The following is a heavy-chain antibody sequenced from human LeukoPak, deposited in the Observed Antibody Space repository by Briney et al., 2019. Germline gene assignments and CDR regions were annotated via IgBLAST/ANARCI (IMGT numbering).Heavy chain of an antibody. CDR3: AKGGGLLWFGEGYFDY. CDR1: GFTFSSYG. D-gene: IGHD3-10*01. CDR2: ISYDGSNK. Sequence: GRSLRLSCAASGFTFSSYGMHWVRQAPGKGLEWVAVISYDGSNKYYADSVKGRFTISRDNSKNTLYLQMNSLRAEDTAVYYCAKGGGLLWFGEGYFDYWGQGTLVTVSS. J-gene: IGHJ4*02. V-gene: IGHV3-30*18.